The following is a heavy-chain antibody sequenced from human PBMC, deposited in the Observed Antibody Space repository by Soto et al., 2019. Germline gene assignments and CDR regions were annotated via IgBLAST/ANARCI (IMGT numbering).Heavy chain of an antibody. CDR3: TRSSHERRTLTRSGFDY. J-gene: IGHJ4*02. V-gene: IGHV3-49*03. D-gene: IGHD3-9*01. CDR2: IRSKAYGGTT. CDR1: GFTFGDYA. Sequence: GGSLRLSCTASGFTFGDYAMSWFRQAPGKGLEWVGFIRSKAYGGTTEYAASVKGRFTISRDDSKSIAYLQMNSLKTEDTAVYYCTRSSHERRTLTRSGFDYWGQGTLVTVSS.